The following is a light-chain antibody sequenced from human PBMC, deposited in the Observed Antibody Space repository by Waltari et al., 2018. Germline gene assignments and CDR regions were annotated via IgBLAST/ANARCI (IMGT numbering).Light chain of an antibody. CDR1: SPHIGAGPD. V-gene: IGLV1-40*01. J-gene: IGLJ3*02. CDR3: QSYDDSLSGYV. Sequence: QSVLTQPPSVSGAPGQRVTISCTGSSPHIGAGPDVPWYQQLPGRAPRLLIPINTNRPSGVPDRISGSNSGTSASLVITGLQAEDEAEFYCQSYDDSLSGYVFGGGTKLTVL. CDR2: INT.